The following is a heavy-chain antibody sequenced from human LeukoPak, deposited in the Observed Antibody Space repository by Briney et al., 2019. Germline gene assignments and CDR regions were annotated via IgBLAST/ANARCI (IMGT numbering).Heavy chain of an antibody. CDR1: GFTFDDYA. CDR3: AKDTGSSWFDP. CDR2: ISWNSGSI. V-gene: IGHV3-9*01. J-gene: IGHJ5*02. Sequence: SLRLSCAASGFTFDDYAMHWVRQAPGKGLEWVSGISWNSGSIGYADSVKGRFTISRDNSKNTLYLQMNSLRAEDTAVYYCAKDTGSSWFDPWGQGTLVTVSS. D-gene: IGHD6-6*01.